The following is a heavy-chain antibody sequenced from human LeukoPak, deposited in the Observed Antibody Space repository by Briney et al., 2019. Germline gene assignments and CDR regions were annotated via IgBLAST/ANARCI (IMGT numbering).Heavy chain of an antibody. V-gene: IGHV4-4*07. Sequence: SETLSLTCTVSGGSISSNSWSWIRQPGGKGLEWIGRIYTSGSTNYDPSLNSRVTMSLDTSKNQFSQKLSSVTAADTAVYYCARSVGVWYYFDYWGQGTLVTVSS. D-gene: IGHD6-19*01. J-gene: IGHJ4*02. CDR2: IYTSGST. CDR3: ARSVGVWYYFDY. CDR1: GGSISSNS.